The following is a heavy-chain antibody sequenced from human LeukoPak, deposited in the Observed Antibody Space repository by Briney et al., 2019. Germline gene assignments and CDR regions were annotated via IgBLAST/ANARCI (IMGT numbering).Heavy chain of an antibody. V-gene: IGHV4-59*01. D-gene: IGHD3-9*01. CDR3: ARDQSTLLRYFDWLFSFDY. CDR1: GGSISSYF. Sequence: SETLSLTCTVSGGSISSYFWSWIRQPPGKGLEWIGYMYYSGSSNYKPSLKSRVTISIDTSKSQFSLKLSSVTAADTAVYYCARDQSTLLRYFDWLFSFDYWGQGTLVTVSS. J-gene: IGHJ4*02. CDR2: MYYSGSS.